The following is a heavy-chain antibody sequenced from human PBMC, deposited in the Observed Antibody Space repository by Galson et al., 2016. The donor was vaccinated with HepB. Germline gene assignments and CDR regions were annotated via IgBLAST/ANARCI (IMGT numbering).Heavy chain of an antibody. CDR1: GFPFSNYW. V-gene: IGHV3-9*01. CDR2: ISWNSLII. CDR3: AKDKSPYASTWIDY. D-gene: IGHD2-2*01. Sequence: SLRLSCAASGFPFSNYWMHWVRQAPGKGLEWVSGISWNSLIIVYADSVKGRFTVSRDNAENSLYLQVNSLRPEDSAFYYCAKDKSPYASTWIDYWGQGTLVTVSP. J-gene: IGHJ4*02.